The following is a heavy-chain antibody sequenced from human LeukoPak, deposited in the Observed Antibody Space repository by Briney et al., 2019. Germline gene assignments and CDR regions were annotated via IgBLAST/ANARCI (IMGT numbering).Heavy chain of an antibody. CDR1: GGSITNTNY. CDR3: AREGGPYRPLDY. V-gene: IGHV4-4*02. CDR2: VNLQGST. J-gene: IGHJ4*02. Sequence: SSGTLSLTCGVSGGSITNTNYWTWVRQPPGKGLEWIGEVNLQGSTNYNPSLMGRVAISVDTSENHISLQWTSVTAADTAVYYCAREGGPYRPLDYSGQGTLVTVSS.